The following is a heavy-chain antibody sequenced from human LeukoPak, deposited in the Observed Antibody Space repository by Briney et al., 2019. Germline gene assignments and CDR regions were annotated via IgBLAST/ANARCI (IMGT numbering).Heavy chain of an antibody. CDR2: ISAYNGNT. J-gene: IGHJ4*02. Sequence: ASVKVSCKASGYTFTSYDISWVRQAPGQGLEWMGWISAYNGNTNYAQKLQGRVTMTTDTSTSTAYMELRSLRSDDTAVYYCARSTIGYCSGGSCYSLDYFDYWGQGTLVTVSS. V-gene: IGHV1-18*01. CDR1: GYTFTSYD. D-gene: IGHD2-15*01. CDR3: ARSTIGYCSGGSCYSLDYFDY.